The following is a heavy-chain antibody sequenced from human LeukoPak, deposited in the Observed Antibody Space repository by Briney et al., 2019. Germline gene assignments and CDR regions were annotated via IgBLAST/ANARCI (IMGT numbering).Heavy chain of an antibody. J-gene: IGHJ4*02. CDR1: NDSITSYY. CDR2: IYTSGST. D-gene: IGHD1-26*01. V-gene: IGHV4-4*07. CDR3: ARDLVGAPDY. Sequence: PSETLSLTCTVSNDSITSYYWSWIRQPAGKGLEWIGRIYTSGSTNYNPSLKSRVTISVDTSKNQFSLKLTSVTAADTAVYYCARDLVGAPDYWGQRTLVTVS.